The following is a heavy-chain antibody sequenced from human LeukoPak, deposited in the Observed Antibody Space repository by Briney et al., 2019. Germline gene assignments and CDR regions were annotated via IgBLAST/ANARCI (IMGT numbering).Heavy chain of an antibody. J-gene: IGHJ5*02. CDR2: IYYSGST. D-gene: IGHD1-26*01. CDR3: ARGVSGKLRGWFDP. V-gene: IGHV4-59*01. CDR1: GGSFSGYY. Sequence: SETLSLTCAVYGGSFSGYYWSWIRQPPGKGLEWIGYIYYSGSTNYNPSLKSRVTISVDTSKNQFSLKLSSVTAADTAVYYCARGVSGKLRGWFDPWGQGTLVTVSS.